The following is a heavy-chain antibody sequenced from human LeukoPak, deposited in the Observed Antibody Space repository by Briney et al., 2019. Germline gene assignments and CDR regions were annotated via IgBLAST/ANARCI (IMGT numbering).Heavy chain of an antibody. J-gene: IGHJ4*02. D-gene: IGHD5-18*01. V-gene: IGHV4-39*01. CDR1: GGSISSSSYY. CDR3: ARQFGYSYGGDY. CDR2: IYYSGST. Sequence: PSETLSLTCTVSGGSISSSSYYWGWIRQPPGKGLEWIVSIYYSGSTYYNPSRKSRVTISVDTSKNQFSLKLSSVTAADTAVYYCARQFGYSYGGDYWGQGTLVTVSS.